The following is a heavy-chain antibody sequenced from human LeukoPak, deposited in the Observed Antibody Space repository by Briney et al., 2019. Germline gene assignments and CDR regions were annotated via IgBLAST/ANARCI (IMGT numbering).Heavy chain of an antibody. CDR2: ISGSGGST. J-gene: IGHJ4*02. CDR1: GFTFSDYY. CDR3: AKGRAGIDY. D-gene: IGHD6-19*01. Sequence: GGSLRLSCAASGFTFSDYYMNWIRQAPGKGLEWVSGISGSGGSTYYADSVKGRFTISRDNSKNTLYVQMNSLRAEDTAVYYCAKGRAGIDYWGQGTLVIVSS. V-gene: IGHV3-23*01.